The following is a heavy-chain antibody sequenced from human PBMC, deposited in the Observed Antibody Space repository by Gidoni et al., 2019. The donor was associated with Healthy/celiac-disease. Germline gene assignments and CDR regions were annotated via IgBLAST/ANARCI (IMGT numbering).Heavy chain of an antibody. V-gene: IGHV3-48*03. Sequence: EVQLVESGGGLVQPGGSLRLSCAASGFTFSSYEMNWVRQAPGKGLEWVSYISSSGSTIYYADSVKGRFTISRDNAKNSLYLQMNSLRAEDTAVYYCARDRGHSSGWYLDYYYYYGMDVWGQGTTVTVSS. CDR1: GFTFSSYE. CDR2: ISSSGSTI. CDR3: ARDRGHSSGWYLDYYYYYGMDV. D-gene: IGHD6-19*01. J-gene: IGHJ6*02.